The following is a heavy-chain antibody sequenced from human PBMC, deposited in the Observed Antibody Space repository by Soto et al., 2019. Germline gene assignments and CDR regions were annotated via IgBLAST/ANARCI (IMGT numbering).Heavy chain of an antibody. D-gene: IGHD2-8*02. CDR2: INHSGST. CDR1: GGSFSGYY. CDR3: ARDNITGLFDY. J-gene: IGHJ4*02. V-gene: IGHV4-34*01. Sequence: QVQLQQWGAGLLKPSETLSLTCAVYGGSFSGYYWTWIRQPPGTGLEWIGEINHSGSTNYNPSLNTRVTISVDTSKNQFSLKLTSVTAAATAVYYCARDNITGLFDYWGPGTLVTVSS.